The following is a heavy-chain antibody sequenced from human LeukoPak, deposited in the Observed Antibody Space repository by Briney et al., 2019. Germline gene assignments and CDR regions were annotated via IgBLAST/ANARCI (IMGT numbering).Heavy chain of an antibody. J-gene: IGHJ4*02. Sequence: GGSLRLPCAASGFSSSSYGMSWVRQAPGKGLEWVSAVTGSGGNIFYSDSVKGRFTISRDNSKNTLYLQLNNLRAEDTAVYFCAKRGASGLYNFDYWGLGNLVTVSS. V-gene: IGHV3-23*01. D-gene: IGHD6-25*01. CDR2: VTGSGGNI. CDR3: AKRGASGLYNFDY. CDR1: GFSSSSYG.